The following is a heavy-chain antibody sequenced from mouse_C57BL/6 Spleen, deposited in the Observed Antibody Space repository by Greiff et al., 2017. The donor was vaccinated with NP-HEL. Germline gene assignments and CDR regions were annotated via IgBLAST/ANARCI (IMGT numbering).Heavy chain of an antibody. Sequence: LVESGAELVRPGASVTLSCKASGYTFTDYEMHWVKQTPVHGLEWIGAIDPETGGTAYNQKFKGKAILTADKSSSTAYMELRSLTSEDSAVYYCTRSRYYYGTPDVWGTGTTVTVSS. CDR2: IDPETGGT. D-gene: IGHD1-1*01. V-gene: IGHV1-15*01. CDR3: TRSRYYYGTPDV. J-gene: IGHJ1*03. CDR1: GYTFTDYE.